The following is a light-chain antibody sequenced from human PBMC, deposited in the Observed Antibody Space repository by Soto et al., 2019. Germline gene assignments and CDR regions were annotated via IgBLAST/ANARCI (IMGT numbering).Light chain of an antibody. J-gene: IGKJ1*01. CDR2: SAS. Sequence: IVLTQSPGTLSLSPGERATLSCRASESISSNYLAWYQQKPSQAPRLLIYSASSRATGIPDRFSGSGSGTNFTLTISKLEPEDFEVYYCQQYGSSRTFGQGTKLEIK. CDR3: QQYGSSRT. V-gene: IGKV3-20*01. CDR1: ESISSNY.